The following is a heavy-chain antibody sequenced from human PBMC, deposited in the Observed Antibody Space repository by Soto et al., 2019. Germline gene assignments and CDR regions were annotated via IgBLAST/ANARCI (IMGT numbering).Heavy chain of an antibody. CDR1: GFTFSRYW. V-gene: IGHV3-7*01. J-gene: IGHJ3*02. CDR3: ARGDTPMITGMDSFDI. Sequence: GGSLRLSCAASGFTFSRYWMNWVRQAPGKGLEWVANIKQDGTEKNYVDSVKGRFTISRDNARNSLYLQMDSLRAEDTAVYFCARGDTPMITGMDSFDIWGQGTMVTVS. CDR2: IKQDGTEK. D-gene: IGHD5-18*01.